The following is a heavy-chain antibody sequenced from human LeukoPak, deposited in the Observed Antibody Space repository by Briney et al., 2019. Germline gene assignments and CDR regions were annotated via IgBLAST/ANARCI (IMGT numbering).Heavy chain of an antibody. D-gene: IGHD6-6*01. CDR1: GYTFTGYY. CDR2: INPNSGGT. CDR3: ARDPGSSSQTYYYYYMDV. Sequence: ASVKVSCKASGYTFTGYYMHWVRQAPGQGLEWMGWINPNSGGTNYAQKFQGRVTMTRDTSISTAYMELSRLRSDDTAVYYCARDPGSSSQTYYYYYMDVWGKGPRSPSP. V-gene: IGHV1-2*02. J-gene: IGHJ6*03.